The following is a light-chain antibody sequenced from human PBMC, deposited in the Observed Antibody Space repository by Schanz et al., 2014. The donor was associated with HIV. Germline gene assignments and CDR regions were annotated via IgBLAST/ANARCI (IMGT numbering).Light chain of an antibody. V-gene: IGKV3-20*01. CDR3: QYFGTSGGT. J-gene: IGKJ4*01. CDR2: ATS. Sequence: EIVLTQSPGSLSLSPGERATLSCGASPRLSSSYLAWYQQKRDQPPRLVIYATSTRAAGIPDRFSGTGSGTDFTLTISSLEPEDFAVYYCQYFGTSGGTFGRGTKLEIK. CDR1: PRLSSSY.